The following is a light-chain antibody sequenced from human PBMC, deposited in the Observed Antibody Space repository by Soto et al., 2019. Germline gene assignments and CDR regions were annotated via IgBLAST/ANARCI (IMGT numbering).Light chain of an antibody. CDR3: SSYAGSDFLV. J-gene: IGLJ2*01. CDR2: EVL. V-gene: IGLV2-8*01. Sequence: QSALTQPASVSGSLGRSITIPCSGSSRDIGAYNYVSWYQQHPDKAPKLLLSEVLHRPSGIPDRFSGSKSGHTASLTVSGLRAEDEATYYCSSYAGSDFLVFGGGTKVTVL. CDR1: SRDIGAYNY.